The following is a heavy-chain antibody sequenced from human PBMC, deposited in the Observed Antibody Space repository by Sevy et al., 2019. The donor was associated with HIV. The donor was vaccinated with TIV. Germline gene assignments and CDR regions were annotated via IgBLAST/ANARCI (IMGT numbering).Heavy chain of an antibody. CDR2: IKQDGSEK. Sequence: GGSLRLCCAASGFTFSSYWMSWVRQAPGKGLEWVANIKQDGSEKNYVVSVKGRFTISRDNAKNSLYLQMNSLRADDTAVYYCARDGVMGSYWGQGTLVTVSS. V-gene: IGHV3-7*01. D-gene: IGHD3-16*01. CDR1: GFTFSSYW. CDR3: ARDGVMGSY. J-gene: IGHJ4*02.